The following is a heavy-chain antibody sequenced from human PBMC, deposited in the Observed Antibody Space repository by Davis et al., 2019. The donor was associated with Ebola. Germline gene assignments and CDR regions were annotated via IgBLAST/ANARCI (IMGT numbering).Heavy chain of an antibody. Sequence: GGSLRLSCVASGFTSSNYDMQWVRQSTEKGLEWVSSIGKGGDTHYRDSVKGRFTISRENGKNSLYLQMNSLRAGDTAVYYCVRDPSGHGMDVWGQGTTVTVSS. CDR2: IGKGGDT. CDR1: GFTSSNYD. V-gene: IGHV3-13*01. CDR3: VRDPSGHGMDV. J-gene: IGHJ6*02. D-gene: IGHD3-3*01.